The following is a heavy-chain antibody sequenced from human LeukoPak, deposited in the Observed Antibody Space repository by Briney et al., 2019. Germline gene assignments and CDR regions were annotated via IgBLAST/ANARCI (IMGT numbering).Heavy chain of an antibody. V-gene: IGHV4-38-2*02. CDR2: IHHAGST. CDR1: DYYISSGYY. CDR3: AREGYGRYFDL. Sequence: PSETLSLTCTVSDYYISSGYYWGWIRQPPGKGLEWIGNIHHAGSTYYNPSLKSRVTISVDTSKNQFSLKLNSVTAADTAVYYCAREGYGRYFDLWGRGTLVTVSS. D-gene: IGHD5-18*01. J-gene: IGHJ2*01.